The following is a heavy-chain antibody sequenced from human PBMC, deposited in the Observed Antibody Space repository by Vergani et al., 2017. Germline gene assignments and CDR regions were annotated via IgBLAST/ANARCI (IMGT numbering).Heavy chain of an antibody. D-gene: IGHD3-10*01. CDR2: ISSSSSTI. V-gene: IGHV3-48*01. CDR1: GFTFSSYS. Sequence: EVQLVESGGGLVQPGGSLRLSCAASGFTFSSYSMNWVRQAPGKGLEWVSYISSSSSTIYYADSVKGRFTISRDNAKNSLYLQMNSLRAEDTAVYYCARDPPMVRGVRLGAFDIWGQGTMVTVSS. J-gene: IGHJ3*02. CDR3: ARDPPMVRGVRLGAFDI.